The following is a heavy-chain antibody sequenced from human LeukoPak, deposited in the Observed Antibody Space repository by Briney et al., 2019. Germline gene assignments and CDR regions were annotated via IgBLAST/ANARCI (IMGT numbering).Heavy chain of an antibody. CDR1: EFTFDDYG. D-gene: IGHD4-17*01. J-gene: IGHJ2*01. CDR2: ITWNGDTT. Sequence: GGSLRLSCAASEFTFDDYGMTWVRQAPGKGLEWVSYITWNGDTTAYADSVKGRFTISRDNAKNSLYLQMNSLRVEDTAFYYCARSSTTVTTRFFDLWGRGTLVTASS. V-gene: IGHV3-20*04. CDR3: ARSSTTVTTRFFDL.